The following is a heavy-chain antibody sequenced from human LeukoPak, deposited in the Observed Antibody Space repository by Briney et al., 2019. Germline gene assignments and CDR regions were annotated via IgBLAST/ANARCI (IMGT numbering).Heavy chain of an antibody. CDR3: ARDPNGNYVGAFDFQR. CDR2: ISGAGT. CDR1: GFTFTNYA. Sequence: GGSLRLSCAASGFTFTNYAMTWVRQAPGKGLEWVSSISGAGTYYADSVKGRFTICRDNYKNTLYLQMNSLRADDTAVYYCARDPNGNYVGAFDFQRWGQGTLVIVSS. V-gene: IGHV3-23*01. D-gene: IGHD1-7*01. J-gene: IGHJ1*01.